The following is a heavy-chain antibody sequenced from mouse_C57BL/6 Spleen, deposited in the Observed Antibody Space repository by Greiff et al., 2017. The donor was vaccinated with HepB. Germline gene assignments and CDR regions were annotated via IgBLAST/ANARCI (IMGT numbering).Heavy chain of an antibody. CDR3: ALITTVAY. CDR2: ISSGSSTI. V-gene: IGHV5-17*01. D-gene: IGHD1-1*01. CDR1: GFTFSDYG. J-gene: IGHJ3*01. Sequence: EVKLVESGGGLVKPGGSLKLSCAASGFTFSDYGMHWVRQAPEQGLEWVAYISSGSSTIYYADTVEGRITISRDNAKNTLFLQMTSLRSEDTAMYYCALITTVAYWGQGTLVTVSA.